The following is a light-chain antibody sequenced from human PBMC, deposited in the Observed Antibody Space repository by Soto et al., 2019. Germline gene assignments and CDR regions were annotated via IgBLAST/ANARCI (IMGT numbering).Light chain of an antibody. Sequence: EIVLTQSPGTLSLSPGERATLSCRASQSVSSSYLAWYQQKPGQAPRLLIYGASSRATGIPDRFSGSGSGIDFTLTISRLEPEDFALYYCQQYGSSLFTFGPGTKVDIK. J-gene: IGKJ3*01. CDR3: QQYGSSLFT. CDR1: QSVSSSY. V-gene: IGKV3-20*01. CDR2: GAS.